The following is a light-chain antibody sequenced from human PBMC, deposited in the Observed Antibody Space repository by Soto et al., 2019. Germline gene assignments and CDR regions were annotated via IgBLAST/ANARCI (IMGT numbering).Light chain of an antibody. CDR2: RNN. Sequence: QSVLTQPPSASGTPGQRVTISCSGSSSNIGSNYVYWYQQLPGTAPKLLIYRNNQRPSGVPDRFSGSKSGTSASLAISGLRSEDEADYYCSSYGGSNNYVFGTGTKVTVL. V-gene: IGLV1-47*01. J-gene: IGLJ1*01. CDR1: SSNIGSNY. CDR3: SSYGGSNNYV.